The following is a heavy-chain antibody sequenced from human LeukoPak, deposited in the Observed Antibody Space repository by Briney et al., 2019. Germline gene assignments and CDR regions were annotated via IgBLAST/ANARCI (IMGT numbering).Heavy chain of an antibody. Sequence: ASVKVSCKASGGTFSSYAISWVRHAPGQGLEWMGGIIPIFGTANYAQKFQGRVTITTDESTSTAYMELSSLRSEDTAVYYCARGPYYDILTGFDPWGQGTLVTVSS. V-gene: IGHV1-69*05. J-gene: IGHJ5*02. D-gene: IGHD3-9*01. CDR2: IIPIFGTA. CDR3: ARGPYYDILTGFDP. CDR1: GGTFSSYA.